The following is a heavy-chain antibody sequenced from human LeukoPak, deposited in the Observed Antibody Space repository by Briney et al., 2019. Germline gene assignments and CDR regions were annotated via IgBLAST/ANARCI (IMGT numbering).Heavy chain of an antibody. CDR2: ISSSSSTI. CDR1: GFTFSSYS. CDR3: ARDGVKGITIFGVSLQRGYNWFDP. Sequence: GGSLRLSCAASGFTFSSYSMNWVRQAPGKGLEWVSYISSSSSTIYYADSVKGRFTISRDNAKNSLYLQMNSLRAEDTAVYYCARDGVKGITIFGVSLQRGYNWFDPWGQGTLVTVSS. J-gene: IGHJ5*02. D-gene: IGHD3-3*01. V-gene: IGHV3-48*01.